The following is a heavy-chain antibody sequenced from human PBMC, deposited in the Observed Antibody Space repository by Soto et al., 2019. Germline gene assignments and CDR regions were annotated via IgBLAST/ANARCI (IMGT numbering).Heavy chain of an antibody. J-gene: IGHJ5*02. Sequence: ASVKVSCKASGYSFIDYYMHWVGQAPGQGLELMGLINPKSAVTNYAQKSQGRVTMTRDTSITTAYMELSSLRSDDTAVYYCARGDVNWFDTWGQGTLVTVYS. V-gene: IGHV1-2*02. D-gene: IGHD2-21*02. CDR1: GYSFIDYY. CDR3: ARGDVNWFDT. CDR2: INPKSAVT.